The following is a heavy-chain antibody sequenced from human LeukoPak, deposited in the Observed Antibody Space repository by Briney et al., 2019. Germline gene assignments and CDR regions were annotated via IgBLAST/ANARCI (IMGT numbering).Heavy chain of an antibody. CDR1: GFTFSSYW. Sequence: GGSLRLSCVASGFTFSSYWIHWVRQTPEKGLVWVSRINSDGSSTTYADSVKGRFTVSRDNAKNTLYLQMNSLRAEDTAVYYCAGSFGGDGSGTYYIFAFDIWGQGTMVTVSS. V-gene: IGHV3-74*03. J-gene: IGHJ3*02. D-gene: IGHD3-10*01. CDR3: AGSFGGDGSGTYYIFAFDI. CDR2: INSDGSST.